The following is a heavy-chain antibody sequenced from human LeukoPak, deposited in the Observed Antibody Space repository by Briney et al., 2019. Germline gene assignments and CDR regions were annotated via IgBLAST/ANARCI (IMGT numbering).Heavy chain of an antibody. Sequence: GGSLRLSCAASGFTFDDYAMHWVRQGPGKGLERVSLISGDGGITYYADSVKGRFTISRDNSKNSLYLQMNSLRTEETALYYCAKDIGGYSFAAEYWGQGTLVTVSS. V-gene: IGHV3-43*02. CDR3: AKDIGGYSFAAEY. J-gene: IGHJ4*02. CDR2: ISGDGGIT. CDR1: GFTFDDYA. D-gene: IGHD5-18*01.